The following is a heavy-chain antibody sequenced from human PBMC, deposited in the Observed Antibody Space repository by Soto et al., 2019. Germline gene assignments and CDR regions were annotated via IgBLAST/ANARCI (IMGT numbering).Heavy chain of an antibody. J-gene: IGHJ4*02. V-gene: IGHV3-7*05. CDR3: ASNNALEYLDYDILTGSYYFDY. CDR1: GFTFSSYW. D-gene: IGHD3-9*01. Sequence: GGSLRLSCAASGFTFSSYWMSWVRQAPGKGLEWVANIKQDGSEKYYVDSVKGRFTISRDNAKNSLYLQMNSLRAEDTAVYYCASNNALEYLDYDILTGSYYFDYWGQGTLVTVSS. CDR2: IKQDGSEK.